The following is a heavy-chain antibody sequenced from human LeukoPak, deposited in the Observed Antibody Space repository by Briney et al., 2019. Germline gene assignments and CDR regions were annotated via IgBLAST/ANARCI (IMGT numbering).Heavy chain of an antibody. CDR1: GFTVSSNY. V-gene: IGHV3-53*01. Sequence: GGSLRLSCAASGFTVSSNYMSWVRQAPGKGLEWASVIYSGGSTYYADSVKGRFTISRDNSKNTLYLQMNSLRAEDTAVYYCARLKDYADAFDIWGQGTMVTVSS. CDR2: IYSGGST. J-gene: IGHJ3*02. CDR3: ARLKDYADAFDI. D-gene: IGHD4-17*01.